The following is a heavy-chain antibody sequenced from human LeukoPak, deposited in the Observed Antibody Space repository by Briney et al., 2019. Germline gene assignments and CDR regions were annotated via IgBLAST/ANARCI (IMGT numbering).Heavy chain of an antibody. J-gene: IGHJ5*02. D-gene: IGHD3-3*01. CDR1: GFTFSSYA. V-gene: IGHV3-23*01. Sequence: GGXLXLSCAASGFTFSSYAMSWVRQAPGKGLEWVSAISGSGGSTYYADSVKGRFTISRDNSKNTLYLQMNSLRAEDTAVYYCAKAHDFWSGYSRLNNWFDPWGQGTLVTVSS. CDR3: AKAHDFWSGYSRLNNWFDP. CDR2: ISGSGGST.